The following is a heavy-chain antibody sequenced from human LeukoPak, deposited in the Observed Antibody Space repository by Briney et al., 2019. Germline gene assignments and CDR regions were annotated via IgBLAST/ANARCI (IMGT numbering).Heavy chain of an antibody. CDR2: INPNSGGT. Sequence: ASVKVSCKASGYTFTGYYMHWARQAPGQGLEWMGWINPNSGGTNYAQKFQGGVTMTRDTSISTAYMELSRLRSDDTAVYYCASVTWYGDYVYGYWGQGTLVTVSS. CDR3: ASVTWYGDYVYGY. D-gene: IGHD4-17*01. J-gene: IGHJ4*02. CDR1: GYTFTGYY. V-gene: IGHV1-2*02.